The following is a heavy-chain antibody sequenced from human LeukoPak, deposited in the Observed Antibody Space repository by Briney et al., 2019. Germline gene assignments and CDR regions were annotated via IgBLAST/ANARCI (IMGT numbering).Heavy chain of an antibody. CDR3: ARKQNCDY. J-gene: IGHJ4*02. V-gene: IGHV3-48*03. CDR1: GFTFSSYE. Sequence: GGSPRLSCAASGFTFSSYEMNWVRQAPGKGLEWVSYISGSGSTRYYADSAKGRFTVSRDNAKNSLDLQMNSLRAEDTAVYYCARKQNCDYWGQGTLVTVSS. CDR2: ISGSGSTR.